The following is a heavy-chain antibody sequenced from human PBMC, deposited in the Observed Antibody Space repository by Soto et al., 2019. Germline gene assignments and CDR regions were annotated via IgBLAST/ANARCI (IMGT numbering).Heavy chain of an antibody. CDR3: ARGYCSGGSCSGKEKLQRWVYYYYYMDV. V-gene: IGHV4-34*01. J-gene: IGHJ6*03. Sequence: PSETLSLTCAVYGGSFSGYYWSWIRQPPGKGLEWIGEINHSGSTNYNPSLKSRVTISVDTSKNQFSLKLSSVTAADTAVYYCARGYCSGGSCSGKEKLQRWVYYYYYMDVWGKGTTVTVS. CDR1: GGSFSGYY. CDR2: INHSGST. D-gene: IGHD2-15*01.